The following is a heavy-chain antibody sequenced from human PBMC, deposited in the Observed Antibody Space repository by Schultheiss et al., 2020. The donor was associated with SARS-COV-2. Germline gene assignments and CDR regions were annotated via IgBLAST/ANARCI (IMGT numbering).Heavy chain of an antibody. J-gene: IGHJ5*02. CDR2: ISRSSSYI. V-gene: IGHV3-21*04. D-gene: IGHD6-13*01. Sequence: GGSLRLSCAASGFTFSSYSMNWVRQAPGKGLEWVSSISRSSSYIYYADSVKGRFTISRDNAKNSLYLQMNSLRAEDTAVYYCARPGIAAAAAPGGWFDPWGQGTLVTVSS. CDR3: ARPGIAAAAAPGGWFDP. CDR1: GFTFSSYS.